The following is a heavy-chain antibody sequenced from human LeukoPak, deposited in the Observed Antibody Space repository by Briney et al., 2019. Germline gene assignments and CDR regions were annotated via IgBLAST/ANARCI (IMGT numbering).Heavy chain of an antibody. CDR1: GFTFTSSA. J-gene: IGHJ4*02. CDR2: IVVGSGNT. D-gene: IGHD2-15*01. V-gene: IGHV1-58*02. Sequence: GASVKVSCKASGFTFTSSAIQWVRQARGQRLEWIGWIVVGSGNTNYAQKFQERVTITRDMSTSTAYMELSSLRSEDTAVYYCAAGGGGSLLFDYWGQGNLVTVSS. CDR3: AAGGGGSLLFDY.